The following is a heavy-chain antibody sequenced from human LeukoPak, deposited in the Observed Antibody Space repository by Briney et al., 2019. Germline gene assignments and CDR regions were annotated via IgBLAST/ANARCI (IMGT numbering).Heavy chain of an antibody. Sequence: RSLRLSCAASGFTFSSYAMHWVRQAPGKGLEWVAVISYDGSNKYYADSVKGRFTISRDNSKNTLYLQMNSLRAEDTAVYYCAREGYSSGWYPDWYLDLWGRGTLVTVSS. V-gene: IGHV3-30-3*01. CDR1: GFTFSSYA. CDR3: AREGYSSGWYPDWYLDL. CDR2: ISYDGSNK. J-gene: IGHJ2*01. D-gene: IGHD6-19*01.